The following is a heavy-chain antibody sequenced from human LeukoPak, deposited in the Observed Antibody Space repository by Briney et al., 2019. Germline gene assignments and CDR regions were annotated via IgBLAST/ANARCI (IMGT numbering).Heavy chain of an antibody. CDR1: GFTFSGYW. V-gene: IGHV3-7*03. Sequence: PGGSLRLSCVASGFTFSGYWMSWLRQSPGKGPEWVANIREDGSEHYYVDSVKGRFTISRDNSKNSLNLQMNSLRVEDTAMYYCARYSGNSGGYNYFNYWGQGALVTVSS. CDR2: IREDGSEH. J-gene: IGHJ4*02. CDR3: ARYSGNSGGYNYFNY. D-gene: IGHD1-26*01.